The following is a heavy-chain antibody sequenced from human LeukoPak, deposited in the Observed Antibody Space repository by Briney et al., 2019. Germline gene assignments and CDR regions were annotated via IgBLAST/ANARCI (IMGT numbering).Heavy chain of an antibody. J-gene: IGHJ4*02. Sequence: PGGSLRLSCAGSGFTFGTYAMSWVRQAPGKGLEWVSVISGSGGRTHYADSVKGRFTISRDNAKNSLYLQMNSLRAEDTAVYYCARESGESFDYWGQGTLVTVSS. CDR3: ARESGESFDY. CDR2: ISGSGGRT. D-gene: IGHD3-10*01. CDR1: GFTFGTYA. V-gene: IGHV3-23*01.